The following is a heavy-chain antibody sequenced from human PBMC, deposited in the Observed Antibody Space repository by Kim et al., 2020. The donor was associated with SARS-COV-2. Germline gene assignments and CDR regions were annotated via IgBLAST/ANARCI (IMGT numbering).Heavy chain of an antibody. J-gene: IGHJ4*02. V-gene: IGHV6-1*01. Sequence: WYNDYAVSVKSRISINPDTSKNQFSLQLNSVTPEDTAVYYCVRKAGAFDYWGQGNLVTVSS. CDR3: VRKAGAFDY. CDR2: WYN. D-gene: IGHD6-19*01.